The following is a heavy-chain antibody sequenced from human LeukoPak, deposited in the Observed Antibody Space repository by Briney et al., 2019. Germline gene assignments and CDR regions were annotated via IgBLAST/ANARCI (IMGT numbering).Heavy chain of an antibody. CDR2: VNHSGST. CDR1: GGSFGDYY. V-gene: IGHV4-34*01. CDR3: ARAQYSTFVLSYFYYMDV. Sequence: SETLSLTCAVYGGSFGDYYWSWIRQPPGKGLEWIGEVNHSGSTNYIPSLKSRVTISVGTSKNQFSLKLSSVTAADTAVYYCARAQYSTFVLSYFYYMDVWGKGTTVTVSS. J-gene: IGHJ6*03. D-gene: IGHD6-6*01.